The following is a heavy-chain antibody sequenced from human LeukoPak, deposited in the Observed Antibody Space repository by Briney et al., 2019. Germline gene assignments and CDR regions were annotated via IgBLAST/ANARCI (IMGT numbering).Heavy chain of an antibody. V-gene: IGHV4-34*01. D-gene: IGHD3-3*01. CDR2: INHSGST. CDR3: ASRGSYDFWSGYYSLNY. J-gene: IGHJ4*02. Sequence: SETLSLTCAVYGGSFSGYYWSWIRQPPGKGLEWIGEINHSGSTNYNPSLKSRVTISVDTSKNQFSLKLSSVTAADTAAYYCASRGSYDFWSGYYSLNYWGQGTLVTVSS. CDR1: GGSFSGYY.